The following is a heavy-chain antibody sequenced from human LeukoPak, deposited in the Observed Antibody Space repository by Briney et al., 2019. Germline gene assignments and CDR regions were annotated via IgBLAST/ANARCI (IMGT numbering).Heavy chain of an antibody. CDR3: ARGYSNYYYYYTDA. Sequence: GGSLRLSCAASGFTFDDYGMSWLRHAPGEGLEWVSGINWNGGSTGYADSVKGRFTISRDNAKNSLYLQMNSLRAEDTALYYCARGYSNYYYYYTDARGKGTTVTVS. D-gene: IGHD5-18*01. CDR2: INWNGGST. V-gene: IGHV3-20*04. CDR1: GFTFDDYG. J-gene: IGHJ6*03.